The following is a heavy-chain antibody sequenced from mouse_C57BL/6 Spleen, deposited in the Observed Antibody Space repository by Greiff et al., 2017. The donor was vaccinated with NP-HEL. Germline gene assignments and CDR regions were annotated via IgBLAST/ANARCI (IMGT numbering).Heavy chain of an antibody. J-gene: IGHJ4*01. Sequence: QVQLQQPGAELVKPGASVKLSCKASGYTFTSYWMHWVKQRPGQGLEWIGMIHPNSGSTNYNEKFKSKATLTVDKSSSTAYMQLSSLTSEDSAVYCCAREVTTVGSMDYWGQGTSVTVSS. CDR2: IHPNSGST. CDR1: GYTFTSYW. D-gene: IGHD1-1*01. CDR3: AREVTTVGSMDY. V-gene: IGHV1-64*01.